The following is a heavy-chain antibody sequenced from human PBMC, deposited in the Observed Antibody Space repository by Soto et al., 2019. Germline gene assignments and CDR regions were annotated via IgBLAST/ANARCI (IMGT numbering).Heavy chain of an antibody. CDR2: IRPDGTLT. D-gene: IGHD2-8*02. Sequence: VGFLRLCCEASGFAFRNYLLHWVSPAQGKGLEWVSYIRPDGTLTRDADSVQGRFTIPRDNAKNTVYLQMNSLRVEDTGVYYCARDNTWSYDYWGQGTLVTVSS. CDR3: ARDNTWSYDY. J-gene: IGHJ4*02. CDR1: GFAFRNYL. V-gene: IGHV3-74*01.